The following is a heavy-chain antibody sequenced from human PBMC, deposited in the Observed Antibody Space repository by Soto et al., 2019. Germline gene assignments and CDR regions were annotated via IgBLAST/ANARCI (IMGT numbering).Heavy chain of an antibody. J-gene: IGHJ4*02. CDR3: GRDAGRRFDY. Sequence: EVQLVESGGGLVQPGGSLRLSCAASGFTFSSYWMTWARQAPGTGLEWVASMNRDGSEKRYVDAVEGRFTISRDNAKNSLFLQMTSLSPDDTAVYYCGRDAGRRFDYWGQGSLVTVSS. D-gene: IGHD6-13*01. CDR2: MNRDGSEK. CDR1: GFTFSSYW. V-gene: IGHV3-7*01.